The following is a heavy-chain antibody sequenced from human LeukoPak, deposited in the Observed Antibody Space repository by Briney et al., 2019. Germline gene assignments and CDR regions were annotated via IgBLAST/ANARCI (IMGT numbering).Heavy chain of an antibody. D-gene: IGHD3-22*01. CDR1: GYTFTSHG. CDR2: SNPYSGNT. V-gene: IGHV1-18*01. Sequence: ASVKVSCKASGYTFTSHGISWVRQAPGQGLEWMGWSNPYSGNTNYAQKIQGRVTMTTDTSTSTAYMELRSLTPDDTAVYYCARTYYYDSSGYSAFDIWGQGTMVTFSS. J-gene: IGHJ3*02. CDR3: ARTYYYDSSGYSAFDI.